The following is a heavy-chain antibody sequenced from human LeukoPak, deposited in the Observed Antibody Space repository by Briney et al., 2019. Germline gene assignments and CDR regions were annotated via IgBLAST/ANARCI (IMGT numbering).Heavy chain of an antibody. CDR1: GFTVSGNY. CDR3: ASLFNIWSDY. J-gene: IGHJ4*02. D-gene: IGHD3-3*01. CDR2: IYSGGNT. Sequence: GGSLRLSCAASGFTVSGNYMSWVRQAPGKGLEWVSGIYSGGNTFYGDSVKGRFTISRDNSKNTLYLQMNSLRAEDTAMYYCASLFNIWSDYWGQGTLVTVSS. V-gene: IGHV3-53*01.